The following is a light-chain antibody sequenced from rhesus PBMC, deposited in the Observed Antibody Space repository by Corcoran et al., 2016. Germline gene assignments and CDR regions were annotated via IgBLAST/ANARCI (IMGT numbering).Light chain of an antibody. CDR3: LQYRSSPYS. Sequence: DIQMTQSPSSLSASVGDKVTITCRASQGISSWLAWYQQKPGKAPNLLIYKASSLQSGVPSRFSGSGSCTDFPLTISSLQPEDFSTYYCLQYRSSPYSFGQGTKVEIK. V-gene: IGKV1-22*01. J-gene: IGKJ2*01. CDR1: QGISSW. CDR2: KAS.